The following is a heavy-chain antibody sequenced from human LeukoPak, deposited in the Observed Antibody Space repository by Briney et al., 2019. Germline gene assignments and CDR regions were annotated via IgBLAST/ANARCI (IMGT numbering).Heavy chain of an antibody. CDR1: GFTFSTYS. J-gene: IGHJ4*02. V-gene: IGHV3-21*01. Sequence: GGSLRLSCAASGFTFSTYSMNWVRQAPGQGLEWVSSISSIGGYIWYADSVKGRFTISRDNAKNSLYLQMNSLRAEDTAVYYCARDLGVIVHPSDYWGQGTLVTVSS. D-gene: IGHD3-16*02. CDR3: ARDLGVIVHPSDY. CDR2: ISSIGGYI.